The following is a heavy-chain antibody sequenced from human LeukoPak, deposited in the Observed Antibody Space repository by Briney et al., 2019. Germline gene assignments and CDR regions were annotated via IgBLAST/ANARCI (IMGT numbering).Heavy chain of an antibody. J-gene: IGHJ4*02. CDR1: GYSFTSYW. CDR2: IYPGDSDT. V-gene: IGHV5-51*01. D-gene: IGHD3-22*01. CDR3: ARKGAYYDSSGHIDY. Sequence: GESLKISCKGSGYSFTSYWIGWVRQMPGKGLEWMGNIYPGDSDTRYSPSFQGQVTISADKSISTAYLQWSSLKASDTAMYYCARKGAYYDSSGHIDYWGQGTLVTVSS.